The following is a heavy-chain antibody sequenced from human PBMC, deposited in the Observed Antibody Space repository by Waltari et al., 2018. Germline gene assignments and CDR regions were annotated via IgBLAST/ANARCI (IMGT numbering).Heavy chain of an antibody. V-gene: IGHV3-30*02. D-gene: IGHD3-10*01. CDR1: GFTFSSCW. Sequence: VQLVESGGGLVQPGGSQRLSCAASGFTFSSCWMSWVRQAPGKGLEWVAFIQYSGKNKYYLDSVKGRFTISRDNSQNTLYLQMDSLRPEDAAMYYCAKASDRRGFDYWGQGTLVTVSS. CDR2: IQYSGKNK. J-gene: IGHJ4*02. CDR3: AKASDRRGFDY.